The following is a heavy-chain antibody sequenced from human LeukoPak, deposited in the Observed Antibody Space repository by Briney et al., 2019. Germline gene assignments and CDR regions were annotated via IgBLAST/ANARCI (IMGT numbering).Heavy chain of an antibody. D-gene: IGHD5-12*01. J-gene: IGHJ4*02. CDR1: GIHFSSYW. V-gene: IGHV3-7*05. Sequence: GALSTSFAASGIHFSSYWINWGRPAPGKGVEWVANIKHDGSETYYVDSVKGRFTISRDNAKNSLYLQMNSLRAEDTAVYYCARLARGYPDYWGQGTLVTVSS. CDR2: IKHDGSET. CDR3: ARLARGYPDY.